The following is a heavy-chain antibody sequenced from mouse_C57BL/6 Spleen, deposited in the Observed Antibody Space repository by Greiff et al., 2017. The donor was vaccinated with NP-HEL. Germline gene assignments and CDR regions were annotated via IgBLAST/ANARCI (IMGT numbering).Heavy chain of an antibody. CDR1: GYSITSGYY. CDR3: ASDGYSWYFDV. D-gene: IGHD2-3*01. V-gene: IGHV3-6*01. CDR2: ISYDGSN. J-gene: IGHJ1*03. Sequence: ESGPGLVKPSQSLSLTCSVTGYSITSGYYWNWIRQFPGNKLEWMGYISYDGSNNYNPSLKNRISITRDTSKNQFFLKLNSVTTEDTATYYCASDGYSWYFDVWGTGTTVTVSS.